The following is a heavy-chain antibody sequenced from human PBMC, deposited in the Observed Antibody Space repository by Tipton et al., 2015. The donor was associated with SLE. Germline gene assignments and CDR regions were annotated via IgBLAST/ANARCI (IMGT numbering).Heavy chain of an antibody. D-gene: IGHD6-19*01. CDR1: GFTFHRYA. V-gene: IGHV3-9*01. J-gene: IGHJ3*02. CDR2: INWSSTTI. CDR3: ARVNPGAGDAFDI. Sequence: RSLRLSCAASGFTFHRYATHWVRQAPGKGLEWVAGINWSSTTITYADSVKGRFTISRDNSKNSLYLQMDSLRPEDTALYYCARVNPGAGDAFDIWGQGTMVTVSS.